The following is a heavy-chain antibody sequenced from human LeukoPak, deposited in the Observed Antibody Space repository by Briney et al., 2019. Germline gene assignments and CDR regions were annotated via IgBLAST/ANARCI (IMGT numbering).Heavy chain of an antibody. V-gene: IGHV1-18*01. CDR2: ISASNDNT. D-gene: IGHD3-10*01. Sequence: ASVKVSCKASGYTFASYGFSWVRQAPGQGLEWMGWISASNDNTNYAQKLQGRVTMTTDTSTSTAYMELRSLRSDDTAVYYCARDRRGDGYINYWGQGTLVTVSS. CDR3: ARDRRGDGYINY. CDR1: GYTFASYG. J-gene: IGHJ4*02.